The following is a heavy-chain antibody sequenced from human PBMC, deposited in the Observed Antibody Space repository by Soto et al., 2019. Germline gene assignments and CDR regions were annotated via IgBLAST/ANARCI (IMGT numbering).Heavy chain of an antibody. CDR2: IYPGDSDT. Sequence: GESLKISCKGSGYSFTSYWIGWVRQMPGKGLEWMGIIYPGDSDTRYSPSFQGQVTISADKSISTAYLQWSSLKASASAMYYCARTREGDYYDSSGYYNWFDPWGQGTLVTVSS. V-gene: IGHV5-51*01. CDR3: ARTREGDYYDSSGYYNWFDP. CDR1: GYSFTSYW. D-gene: IGHD3-22*01. J-gene: IGHJ5*02.